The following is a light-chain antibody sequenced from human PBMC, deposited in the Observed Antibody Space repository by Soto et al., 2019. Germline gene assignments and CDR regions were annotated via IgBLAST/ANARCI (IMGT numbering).Light chain of an antibody. Sequence: EIVLTQSPGTLSLSPGERATLSCRASQSVSSSYLAWYQQKPGQAPRPLIYGASSRAIGIPDRFSGSGSGKDFTLTISRLEPEDFAVYYCQQYGSSPWTFGQGTKWIS. V-gene: IGKV3-20*01. CDR3: QQYGSSPWT. CDR1: QSVSSSY. CDR2: GAS. J-gene: IGKJ1*01.